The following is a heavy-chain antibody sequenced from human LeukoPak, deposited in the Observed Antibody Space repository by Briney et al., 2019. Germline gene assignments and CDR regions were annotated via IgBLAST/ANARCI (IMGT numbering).Heavy chain of an antibody. Sequence: PGGSLRLSCAASGFTSSSYAMSWVRQAPGKGLEWVSAISGSGGSTYYADSVKGRFTISRDNSKNTLYLQMNSLRAEDTAVYYCAKVGSSWFDYGILFDYWGQGTLVTVSS. D-gene: IGHD6-13*01. CDR2: ISGSGGST. CDR1: GFTSSSYA. V-gene: IGHV3-23*01. CDR3: AKVGSSWFDYGILFDY. J-gene: IGHJ4*02.